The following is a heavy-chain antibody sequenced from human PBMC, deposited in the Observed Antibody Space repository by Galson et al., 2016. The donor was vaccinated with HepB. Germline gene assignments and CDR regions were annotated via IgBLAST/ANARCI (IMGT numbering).Heavy chain of an antibody. V-gene: IGHV1-69*04. J-gene: IGHJ4*02. CDR1: GGTFSSYA. Sequence: SCKASGGTFSSYAISWVRQAPGQGLEWMGRTIPILGIANYAQKFQGRVTITADKSTSTAYMELSSLRSEDTAVYYCARQKAVFALYYFDYWGQGTLVTVSS. CDR3: ARQKAVFALYYFDY. CDR2: TIPILGIA.